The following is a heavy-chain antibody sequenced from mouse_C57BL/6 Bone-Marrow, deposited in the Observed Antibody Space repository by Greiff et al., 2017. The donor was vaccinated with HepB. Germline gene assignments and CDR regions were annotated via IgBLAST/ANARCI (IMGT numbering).Heavy chain of an antibody. CDR1: GYAFSSDW. V-gene: IGHV1-80*01. J-gene: IGHJ2*01. Sequence: VQLQESGAELVKPGASVKISCKASGYAFSSDWMNWVKQRPGKGLEWIGQIYPGDGDTNYNGKFKGKATLTAEKSSSTAYMQLSSLTSEDSAVYFCARSKGGVLLDYWGQGTTLTVSS. CDR2: IYPGDGDT. CDR3: ARSKGGVLLDY.